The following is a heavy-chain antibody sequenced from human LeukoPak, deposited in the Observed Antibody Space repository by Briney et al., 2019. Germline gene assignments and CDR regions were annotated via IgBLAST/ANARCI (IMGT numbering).Heavy chain of an antibody. J-gene: IGHJ5*02. CDR2: ISAYNGNT. CDR1: GYTFTSYG. Sequence: ASVKVSCKASGYTFTSYGISWVRQAPGQGLEWMGWISAYNGNTNYAQKLQGRVTMTTDTSTSTAYMELRSLRSDDRAVYYCARVPFGGSSSWYDGWFDPWGQGTLVTVSS. V-gene: IGHV1-18*04. D-gene: IGHD6-13*01. CDR3: ARVPFGGSSSWYDGWFDP.